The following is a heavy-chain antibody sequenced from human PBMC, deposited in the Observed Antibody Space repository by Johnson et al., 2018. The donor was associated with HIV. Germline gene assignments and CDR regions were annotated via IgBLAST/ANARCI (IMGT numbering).Heavy chain of an antibody. V-gene: IGHV3-20*04. CDR2: INWNGGST. CDR3: ARGAGGSTDAFDI. CDR1: GFSFSNYG. J-gene: IGHJ3*02. Sequence: VQLVESGGGVVQPGGSLRLSCAASGFSFSNYGMHWVRQEPGKGLVWVSRINWNGGSTGSADSVKGRFTISRDNAKNSLYLQMNSLRAEDTALYYCARGAGGSTDAFDIWGQWTMFTVSA. D-gene: IGHD1-26*01.